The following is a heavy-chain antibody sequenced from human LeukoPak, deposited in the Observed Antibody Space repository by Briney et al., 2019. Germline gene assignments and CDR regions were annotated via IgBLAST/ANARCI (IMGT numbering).Heavy chain of an antibody. CDR3: ARIGSGYRFDY. CDR2: IYYSGST. D-gene: IGHD3-22*01. Sequence: SETLSLTCTVSGYSISSGYYWSWIRQPPGKGLEWIGYIYYSGSTNYNPSLKSRVTISVDTSKNQFSLKLSSVTAADTAVYYCARIGSGYRFDYWGQGTLVTVSS. V-gene: IGHV4-61*01. J-gene: IGHJ4*02. CDR1: GYSISSGYY.